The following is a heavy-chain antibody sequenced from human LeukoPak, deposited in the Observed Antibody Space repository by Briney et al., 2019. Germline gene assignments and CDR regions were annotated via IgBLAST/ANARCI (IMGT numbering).Heavy chain of an antibody. J-gene: IGHJ3*02. V-gene: IGHV1-69*04. D-gene: IGHD2-2*01. CDR1: GGTFSSYA. CDR3: AWYCSSTSCYSGAFDI. CDR2: IIPILGIA. Sequence: SVKVSCKASGGTFSSYAVSWVRQAPGQGLEWMGRIIPILGIAIYAQKFQGRVTMTRDTSTSTVYMELSSLRSEDTAVYYCAWYCSSTSCYSGAFDIWGQGTMVTVSS.